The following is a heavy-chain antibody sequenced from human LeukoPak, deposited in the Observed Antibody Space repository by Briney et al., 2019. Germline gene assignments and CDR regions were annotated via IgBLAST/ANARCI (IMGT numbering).Heavy chain of an antibody. CDR2: IISSSSYI. J-gene: IGHJ4*02. CDR3: ARDSSAYYDSSGSDY. Sequence: GGSLRLSCAASGFTFDDDGMSWVRQAPGKGLEWVSSIISSSSYIYYPHSVKGRFTISRDNAKNSLYLQMNSLRAEDTAVYYCARDSSAYYDSSGSDYWGQGILVTVS. CDR1: GFTFDDDG. D-gene: IGHD3-22*01. V-gene: IGHV3-21*01.